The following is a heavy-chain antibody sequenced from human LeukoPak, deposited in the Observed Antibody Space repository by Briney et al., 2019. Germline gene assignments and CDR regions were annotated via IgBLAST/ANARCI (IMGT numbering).Heavy chain of an antibody. Sequence: PSETLSLTCAVYGGSFSGYYWSWIRQPPGKGLEWIGEINHSGSTNYNPSLKSRVTISVDTSKNQFSLKLSSVTAADTAVYYCARVVRPGIGYSYGPDFWYYYYGMDVWGKGTTVTVSS. J-gene: IGHJ6*04. V-gene: IGHV4-34*01. CDR3: ARVVRPGIGYSYGPDFWYYYYGMDV. CDR2: INHSGST. CDR1: GGSFSGYY. D-gene: IGHD5-18*01.